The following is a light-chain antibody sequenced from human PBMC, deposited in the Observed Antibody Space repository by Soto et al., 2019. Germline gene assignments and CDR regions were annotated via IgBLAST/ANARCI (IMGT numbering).Light chain of an antibody. V-gene: IGKV3D-15*01. Sequence: EIVLTQSPGTLSLSLGERATLSCRASQSVSSNYLAWYQQKPGQAPRLLIYDASNRATGIPARFSGSGSGTEFTLTISSLQSEDFAVYYCQQYNNWPPTWTFGQGTKVDIK. CDR2: DAS. CDR1: QSVSSN. J-gene: IGKJ1*01. CDR3: QQYNNWPPTWT.